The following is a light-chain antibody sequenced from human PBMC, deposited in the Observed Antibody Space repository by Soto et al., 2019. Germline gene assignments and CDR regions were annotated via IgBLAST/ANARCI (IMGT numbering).Light chain of an antibody. CDR1: QSVASN. CDR3: QQYDKWPYT. Sequence: ELVLTQSRATLSVSPGARATLPCRPSQSVASNLAWYQQKPGQAPRLLIYGAFIRAPGFPVRFRGTGSGSEFTLTISSLQSEDGATYYCQQYDKWPYTFGQGTRLEI. J-gene: IGKJ5*01. V-gene: IGKV3-15*01. CDR2: GAF.